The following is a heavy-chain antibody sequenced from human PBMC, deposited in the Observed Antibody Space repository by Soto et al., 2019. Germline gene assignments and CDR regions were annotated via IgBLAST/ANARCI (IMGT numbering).Heavy chain of an antibody. CDR2: IMPIFRTP. J-gene: IGHJ6*02. CDR1: GGTFRNSA. V-gene: IGHV1-69*14. CDR3: ARDNDRPQLGGNYYYILDV. D-gene: IGHD1-1*01. Sequence: QVQLEQSGAEVKKPGSSVKVSCKASGGTFRNSAFSWVRQAPGQGLEWMGGIMPIFRTPDYAQKFQGRVTITADKSTSTTYMELSGLRSDDTAVYYCARDNDRPQLGGNYYYILDVWGHGTAVTVSS.